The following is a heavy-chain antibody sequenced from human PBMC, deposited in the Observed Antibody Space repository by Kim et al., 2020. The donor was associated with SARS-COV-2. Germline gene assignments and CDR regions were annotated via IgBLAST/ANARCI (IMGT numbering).Heavy chain of an antibody. CDR2: ISYDGSNK. CDR1: GFTFSSYA. CDR3: ARDLSRFYDSSGYYLDY. V-gene: IGHV3-30*04. D-gene: IGHD3-22*01. Sequence: GGSLRLSCAASGFTFSSYAMHWVRRAPGKGLEWVAVISYDGSNKYYADSVKGRFTISRDNSKNTLYLQMNSLRAEDTAVYYCARDLSRFYDSSGYYLDY. J-gene: IGHJ4*01.